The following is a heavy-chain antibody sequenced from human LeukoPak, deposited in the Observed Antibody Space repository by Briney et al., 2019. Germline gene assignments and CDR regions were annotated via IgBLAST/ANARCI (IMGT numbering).Heavy chain of an antibody. J-gene: IGHJ6*03. CDR2: ISWNSGSI. CDR3: AKASEGIAAAGTGNYYYYMDV. D-gene: IGHD6-13*01. CDR1: GFTFSTYT. V-gene: IGHV3-9*01. Sequence: GGSLRLSCAASGFTFSTYTMNWVRQAPGKGLEWVSGISWNSGSIVYADSVKGRLTISRDNAKNSLYLQMNSLRAEDTALYYCAKASEGIAAAGTGNYYYYMDVWGKGTTVTISS.